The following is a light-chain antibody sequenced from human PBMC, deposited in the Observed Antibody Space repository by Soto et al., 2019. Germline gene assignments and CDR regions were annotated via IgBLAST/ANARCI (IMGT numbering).Light chain of an antibody. Sequence: QSVLTQPPSVSGAPGQRVTISCTGSSSNIGAGYDVHWYQQLPGTAPKLLIYGNSNRPSGVPDRFSASKSDTSASLAITGLKAEDASDYYCQSYDTSLSGVVFGGGTKLTVL. J-gene: IGLJ3*02. V-gene: IGLV1-40*01. CDR3: QSYDTSLSGVV. CDR1: SSNIGAGYD. CDR2: GNS.